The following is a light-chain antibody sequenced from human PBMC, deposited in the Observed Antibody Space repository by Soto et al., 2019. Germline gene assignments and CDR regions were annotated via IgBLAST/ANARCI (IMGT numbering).Light chain of an antibody. J-gene: IGLJ1*01. V-gene: IGLV1-40*01. CDR1: SSNIGAGYD. CDR3: QSYDSSLSAFYV. CDR2: DNN. Sequence: VLAQPPSVSGAPGQKVTISCTGSSSNIGAGYDVHWYQQIPGTAPKLLIYDNNNRPSGVPDRFSGSKSGTSASLATTGLQAEDEADYYCQSYDSSLSAFYVFGTGTKVTVL.